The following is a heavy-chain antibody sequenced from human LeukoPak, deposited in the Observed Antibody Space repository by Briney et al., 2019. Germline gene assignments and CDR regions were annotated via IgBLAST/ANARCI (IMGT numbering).Heavy chain of an antibody. CDR3: SRQVVGNDY. D-gene: IGHD3-22*01. V-gene: IGHV4-34*01. Sequence: SETLSLTCAVYGESSFSSYYCSWIRQTPGGALEWIGEINHSGYTNYNPSLKSRVTLSIDTSKNQFSLRVTSVTAADTAVYYCSRQVVGNDYWGQGTLVTVSS. CDR2: INHSGYT. J-gene: IGHJ4*02. CDR1: GESSFSSYY.